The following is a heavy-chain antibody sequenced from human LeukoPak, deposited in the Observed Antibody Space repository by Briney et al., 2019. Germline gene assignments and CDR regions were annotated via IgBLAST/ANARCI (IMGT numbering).Heavy chain of an antibody. Sequence: SETLSLACTVSGGSISTYYWSWIRQPPGKGLEWIGYIYYNGATDYNPSLKSRVTISVDTSKNEFSLKLSSVTAADTALYYCARRTVTNGWFRIDYWGQGSLVIVSS. D-gene: IGHD6-19*01. CDR3: ARRTVTNGWFRIDY. J-gene: IGHJ4*02. V-gene: IGHV4-59*08. CDR1: GGSISTYY. CDR2: IYYNGAT.